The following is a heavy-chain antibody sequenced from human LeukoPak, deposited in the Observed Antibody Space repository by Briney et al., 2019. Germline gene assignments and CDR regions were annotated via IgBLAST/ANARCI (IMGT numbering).Heavy chain of an antibody. CDR3: ARVGVSGYDFDY. D-gene: IGHD5-12*01. CDR1: GFTFSTYW. CDR2: IKQDGSEK. J-gene: IGHJ4*02. V-gene: IGHV3-7*03. Sequence: GGSLGLSCAASGFTFSTYWMGWVRQAPGKGLEWVANIKQDGSEKYYVDSVKGRFTISRDNAKNSLYLQMNTLRPEDTAVYYCARVGVSGYDFDYWGQGTLVTVSS.